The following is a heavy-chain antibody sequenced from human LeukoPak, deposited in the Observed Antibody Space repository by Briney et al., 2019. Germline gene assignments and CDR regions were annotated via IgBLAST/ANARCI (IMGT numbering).Heavy chain of an antibody. J-gene: IGHJ4*02. Sequence: KPSETLSLTCTVSGGSISSSSYYWGWIRQPPGEGLEWIGSIYYTRSTYYSPSLKSRVTISADTSKNEFSLKLSSVTAADTAVYYCTSEISSASNYWGQGTLVTVSS. D-gene: IGHD6-6*01. CDR1: GGSISSSSYY. CDR2: IYYTRST. V-gene: IGHV4-39*01. CDR3: TSEISSASNY.